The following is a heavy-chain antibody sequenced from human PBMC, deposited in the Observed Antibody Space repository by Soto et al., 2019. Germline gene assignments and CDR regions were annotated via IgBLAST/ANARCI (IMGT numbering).Heavy chain of an antibody. J-gene: IGHJ6*02. CDR3: GSRTENMVDFYYGMDV. V-gene: IGHV6-1*01. D-gene: IGHD3-10*01. CDR2: TYYRSKWYN. CDR1: GDSVSSNSAA. Sequence: SQTLSLTCAISGDSVSSNSAAWNWIRQSPSRGLEWLGRTYYRSKWYNDYAVSVKSRITINPGTSKNQFSLQLNSVTPEDTAVYCCGSRTENMVDFYYGMDVWGQGTTVTVSS.